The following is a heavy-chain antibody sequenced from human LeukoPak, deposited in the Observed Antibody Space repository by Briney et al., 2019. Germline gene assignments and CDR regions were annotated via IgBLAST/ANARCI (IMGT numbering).Heavy chain of an antibody. J-gene: IGHJ4*02. CDR3: ARGPLGLYYFDY. V-gene: IGHV4-31*03. Sequence: KPSETLSLTCTVSGGSISSGGYYWSWIRQHPGKGLEWIGYIYYSGSTYYNPSLKSRVTISVDTSKNQFSLKLSSVTAADTAVYYCARGPLGLYYFDYWGQGTLVTVSS. CDR2: IYYSGST. CDR1: GGSISSGGYY. D-gene: IGHD7-27*01.